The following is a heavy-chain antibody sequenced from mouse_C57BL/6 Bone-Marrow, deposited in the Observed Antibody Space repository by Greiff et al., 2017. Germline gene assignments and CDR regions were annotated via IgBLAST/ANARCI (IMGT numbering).Heavy chain of an antibody. J-gene: IGHJ3*01. Sequence: VQLQQPGAELVMPGASVKLSCKASGYTFTSYWMHWVKQRPGQGLEWIGEIAPSDSYTKYNQKFKGKSTLTVDKSSSTAYMQLSSLTSDDSAVYYCSISWFAYWGQGTLVTVSA. CDR2: IAPSDSYT. CDR3: SISWFAY. CDR1: GYTFTSYW. V-gene: IGHV1-69*01.